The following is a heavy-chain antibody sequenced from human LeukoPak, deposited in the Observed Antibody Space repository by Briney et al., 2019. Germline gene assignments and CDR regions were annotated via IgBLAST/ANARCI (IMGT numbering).Heavy chain of an antibody. CDR2: ISGSGSYI. CDR1: GFTFSNYN. V-gene: IGHV3-21*01. Sequence: PGGSLRLSCAASGFTFSNYNMNWVRQAPRKGLEWVSSISGSGSYIYYADSVKGRFTISRDNAKNSLFPEMNSLRAEDTAVYYCARDEVATISDYWGQGALVTVSS. J-gene: IGHJ4*02. CDR3: ARDEVATISDY. D-gene: IGHD5-12*01.